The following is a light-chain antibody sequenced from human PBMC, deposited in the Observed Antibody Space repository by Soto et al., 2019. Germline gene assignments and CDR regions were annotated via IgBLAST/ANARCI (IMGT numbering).Light chain of an antibody. CDR3: LLDYAYFWA. CDR1: QSVSSN. Sequence: EIVMTQSPATLSVSPGERATLSCRASQSVSSNLAWYQQKPGQAPRLLIYGASTLQSGVPSRFSGSGSGREFTLTISSRQPEDFATYYCLLDYAYFWAFGQGTKVEIK. CDR2: GAS. V-gene: IGKV3-15*01. J-gene: IGKJ1*01.